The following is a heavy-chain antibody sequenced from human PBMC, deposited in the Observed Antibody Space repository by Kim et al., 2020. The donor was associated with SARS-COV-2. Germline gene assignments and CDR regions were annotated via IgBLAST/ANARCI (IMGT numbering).Heavy chain of an antibody. J-gene: IGHJ4*02. CDR3: AGAGGSSGWYGSPYYFDY. V-gene: IGHV4-59*01. D-gene: IGHD6-19*01. Sequence: RSRVTISVDTSKNQFSLKLSSVTAADTAVYYCAGAGGSSGWYGSPYYFDYWGQGTLVTVSS.